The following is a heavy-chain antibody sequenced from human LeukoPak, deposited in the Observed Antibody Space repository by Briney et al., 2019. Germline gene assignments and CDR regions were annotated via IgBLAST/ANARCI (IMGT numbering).Heavy chain of an antibody. CDR2: IDWDDDK. CDR1: GYSISSGYYW. CDR3: ARMVLSSGWYFDY. V-gene: IGHV2-70*16. D-gene: IGHD6-19*01. Sequence: TLSLTCAVSGYSISSGYYWGWIRQPPGKALEWLARIDWDDDKFYSTSLKTRLTISKDTSKNQVVLTMTNMDPVDTATYYCARMVLSSGWYFDYWGQGTLVTVSS. J-gene: IGHJ4*02.